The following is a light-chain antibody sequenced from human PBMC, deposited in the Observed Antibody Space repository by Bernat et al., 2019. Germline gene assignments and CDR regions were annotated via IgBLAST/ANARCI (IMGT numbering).Light chain of an antibody. V-gene: IGKV3-20*01. CDR1: QSVSSNY. CDR2: GTA. CDR3: QYCGRSRPIT. J-gene: IGKJ3*01. Sequence: EIVLTQSPGTLSLSPGERATLSCRASQSVSSNYLAWYQQNPGQAPRLLIYGTATRATGIPDRFRGSESGTDFTLTISRLEPEDFAVYYCQYCGRSRPITFGPGTKVDVK.